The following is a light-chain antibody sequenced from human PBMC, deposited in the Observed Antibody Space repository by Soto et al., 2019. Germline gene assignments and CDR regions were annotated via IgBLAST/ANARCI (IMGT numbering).Light chain of an antibody. CDR1: SSDVGGYNS. CDR3: SSYGGSNNLV. J-gene: IGLJ2*01. V-gene: IGLV2-8*01. Sequence: QSALTQPPAASGSPGQSVTISCTGTSSDVGGYNSVSWYQQHPGKAPKLMIYEVNNRPSGVPDRFSGSKSGNTASLTVSGLQVEDEADYYCSSYGGSNNLVFGGGTKLTVL. CDR2: EVN.